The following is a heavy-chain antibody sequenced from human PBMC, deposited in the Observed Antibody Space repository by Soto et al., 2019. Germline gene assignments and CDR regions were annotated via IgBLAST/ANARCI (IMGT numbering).Heavy chain of an antibody. V-gene: IGHV1-2*02. CDR2: IKPNTDDT. Sequence: ASVKVSCKPSGFSISGFYLHGVRQAPGEGLEWMGWIKPNTDDTGYAQKFQGRVTLTWDTSSSAGYLDLSRLRSDDTAVYYCARVATRVGFDWLLYPHLDYWGQGTLVTVSS. D-gene: IGHD3-9*01. CDR3: ARVATRVGFDWLLYPHLDY. J-gene: IGHJ4*02. CDR1: GFSISGFY.